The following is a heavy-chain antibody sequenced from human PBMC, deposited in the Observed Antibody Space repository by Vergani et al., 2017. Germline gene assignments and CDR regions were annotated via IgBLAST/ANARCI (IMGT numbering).Heavy chain of an antibody. CDR2: ISSSSSTI. J-gene: IGHJ4*02. V-gene: IGHV3-48*01. D-gene: IGHD5-12*01. CDR1: GFTFSSYS. CDR3: ARVRNSGYDFLKPFDY. Sequence: EVQLVESGGGLVQPGGSLRLSCAASGFTFSSYSMNWVRQAPGKGLEWVSYISSSSSTIYYADSVKGRFTISRDNAKNSLYLQMNSLRAEDTAVYYCARVRNSGYDFLKPFDYWGQGTLVTGSS.